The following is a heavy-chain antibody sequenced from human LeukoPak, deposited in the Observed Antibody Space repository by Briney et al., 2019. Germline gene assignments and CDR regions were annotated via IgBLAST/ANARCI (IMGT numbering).Heavy chain of an antibody. Sequence: SPTLSLTCAISGDSVSSNSAAWKWIRQSPSRGLEWLGRTYYRSKWYNDYAVSVKSRITINPDTSKNQFSLQLISVTPEDTAVYYCARKTGDRWFDPWGQGTLVTVSS. J-gene: IGHJ5*02. CDR1: GDSVSSNSAA. V-gene: IGHV6-1*01. CDR2: TYYRSKWYN. CDR3: ARKTGDRWFDP. D-gene: IGHD7-27*01.